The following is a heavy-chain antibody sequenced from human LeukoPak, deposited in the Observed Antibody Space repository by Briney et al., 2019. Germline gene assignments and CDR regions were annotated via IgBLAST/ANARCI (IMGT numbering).Heavy chain of an antibody. Sequence: GGSLRLSCAASGFTFSSYVMHWVRQAPGKGLEWVAIISYDGSNEYYADSVKGRFTISRDSAKNSLYLQMNSLRAEDTAVYYCARDSGYAGYWGQGTLVTVSS. J-gene: IGHJ4*02. V-gene: IGHV3-30*04. CDR1: GFTFSSYV. CDR2: ISYDGSNE. D-gene: IGHD3-22*01. CDR3: ARDSGYAGY.